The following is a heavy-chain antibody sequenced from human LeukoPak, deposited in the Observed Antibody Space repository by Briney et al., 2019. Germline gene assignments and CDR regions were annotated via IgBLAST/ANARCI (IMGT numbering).Heavy chain of an antibody. D-gene: IGHD2-21*02. V-gene: IGHV4-34*01. CDR2: INHSGST. J-gene: IGHJ4*02. CDR3: ARGGFYCGGDCYVDY. Sequence: SETLSLTCAVYGGSFSTYYWSWIRQPPGKGLEWIGEINHSGSTNYNPSLRSRVTISVDTSKNQFSLKLSSVTAADTAVYYCARGGFYCGGDCYVDYWGQGTLVTVSS. CDR1: GGSFSTYY.